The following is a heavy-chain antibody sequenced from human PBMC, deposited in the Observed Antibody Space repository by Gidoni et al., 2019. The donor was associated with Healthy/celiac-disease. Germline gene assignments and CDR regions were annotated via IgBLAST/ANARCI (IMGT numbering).Heavy chain of an antibody. J-gene: IGHJ4*02. CDR3: ASLDTAMVMVDY. CDR2: IYYRGRT. V-gene: IGHV4-39*01. D-gene: IGHD5-18*01. CDR1: AGPISSHSYY. Sequence: QLQLQESGPGLVTPSETLSLTCTVSAGPISSHSYYWGWIRQPPGKGLEWIGSIYYRGRTYVNPSLKSRVTISVDTSKNQFSLKLSSVTAADTAVYYCASLDTAMVMVDYWGQGTLVTVSS.